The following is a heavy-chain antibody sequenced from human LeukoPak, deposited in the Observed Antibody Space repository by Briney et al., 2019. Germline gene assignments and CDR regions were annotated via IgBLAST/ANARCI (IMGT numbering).Heavy chain of an antibody. V-gene: IGHV3-13*01. D-gene: IGHD4-11*01. CDR1: GFTFSSYD. Sequence: GGSLRLSCAASGFTFSSYDMHWVRQATGKGLEWVPAIGTAGGTYYPGSVKGRFTISRENAKNSLYLQMNSLRAGDTAVYYCARASYSYAFDIWGQGTMVTVSS. CDR3: ARASYSYAFDI. CDR2: IGTAGGT. J-gene: IGHJ3*02.